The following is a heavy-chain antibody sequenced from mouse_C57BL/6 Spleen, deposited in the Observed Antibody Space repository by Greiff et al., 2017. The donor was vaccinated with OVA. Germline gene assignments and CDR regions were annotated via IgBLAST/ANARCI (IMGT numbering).Heavy chain of an antibody. CDR3: ARSFDAITKAY. J-gene: IGHJ3*01. V-gene: IGHV1-82*01. CDR2: IYPGDGDT. CDR1: GYAFSSSW. Sequence: VKLMESGPELVKPGASVKISCKASGYAFSSSWMNWVKQRPGKGLEWIGRIYPGDGDTNYNGKFKGKATLTADKSSSTAYMQLSSLTSEDSAVYFCARSFDAITKAYWGQGTLVTVSA. D-gene: IGHD1-1*01.